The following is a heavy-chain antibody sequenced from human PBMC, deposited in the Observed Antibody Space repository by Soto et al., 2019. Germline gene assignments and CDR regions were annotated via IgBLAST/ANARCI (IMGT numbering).Heavy chain of an antibody. D-gene: IGHD2-2*01. J-gene: IGHJ6*02. CDR3: ARDPSDCSSTSCWGYYALVV. V-gene: IGHV3-21*01. CDR2: ISSSGTYI. CDR1: GFTFSTYS. Sequence: GGSLRLSCAASGFTFSTYSMNWVRQAPGKGLEWVSSISSSGTYIHYADSLKGRFTISRDNAKNSLYLQMISVRAEDTAVYYCARDPSDCSSTSCWGYYALVVWGQGTTVTVSS.